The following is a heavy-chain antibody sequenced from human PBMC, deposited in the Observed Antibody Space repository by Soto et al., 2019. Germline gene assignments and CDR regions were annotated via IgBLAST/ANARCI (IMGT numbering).Heavy chain of an antibody. CDR2: IYYSGST. V-gene: IGHV4-59*01. CDR3: ARLQYQLLFDWFDP. D-gene: IGHD2-2*01. CDR1: GGSISSYY. J-gene: IGHJ5*02. Sequence: KPSETLSLTCTVSGGSISSYYWSWIRQPPGKGLEWIGYIYYSGSTNYNPSLKSRVTISVDTSKNQFSLKLSSVTAADTAVYYCARLQYQLLFDWFDPWGQGTLVTVS.